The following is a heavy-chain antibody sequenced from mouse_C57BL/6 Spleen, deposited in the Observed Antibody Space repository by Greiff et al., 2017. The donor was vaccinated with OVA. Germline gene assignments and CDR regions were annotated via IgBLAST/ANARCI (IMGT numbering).Heavy chain of an antibody. D-gene: IGHD2-3*01. J-gene: IGHJ4*01. CDR3: ARSGDGYYDAMDY. CDR2: INPSSGYT. V-gene: IGHV1-7*01. CDR1: GYTFTSYW. Sequence: QVQLQQPGAELAKPGASVKLSCKASGYTFTSYWMHWVKQRPGQGLEWIGYINPSSGYTKYNQKFKDKATLTADKSSSTAYMQLSSLTYEDSAVYYCARSGDGYYDAMDYWGQGTSVTVSS.